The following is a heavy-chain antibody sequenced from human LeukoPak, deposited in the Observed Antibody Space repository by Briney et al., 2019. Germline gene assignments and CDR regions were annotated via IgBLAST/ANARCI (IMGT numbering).Heavy chain of an antibody. CDR2: IIPVLGVS. CDR1: GGSFSSYV. CDR3: ATQILHNVIIYDY. D-gene: IGHD3-10*01. V-gene: IGHV1-69*04. Sequence: SVKVSCKASGGSFSSYVITWVRQAPGQGLEWMGRIIPVLGVSNFAQKFQGRVTITADESTSTAYMELSSLRSEDTAVYYCATQILHNVIIYDYWGQGTLVTVSS. J-gene: IGHJ4*02.